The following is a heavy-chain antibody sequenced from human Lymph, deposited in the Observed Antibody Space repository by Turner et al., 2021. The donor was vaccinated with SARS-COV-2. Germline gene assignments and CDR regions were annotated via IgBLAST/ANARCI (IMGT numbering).Heavy chain of an antibody. J-gene: IGHJ4*02. Sequence: QVQLQESGPGLVKPSPTLSLTCTVSGGSISSGDYYWGWIRQPPGKGLEWIGYIYYSGSTFNNPSLKSRVTISVDTSKNQFSLKLSSVTAADTAVYYCARVVVLRRAYFDYWGQGTLVTVSS. CDR2: IYYSGST. CDR1: GGSISSGDYY. CDR3: ARVVVLRRAYFDY. V-gene: IGHV4-30-4*01. D-gene: IGHD2-8*01.